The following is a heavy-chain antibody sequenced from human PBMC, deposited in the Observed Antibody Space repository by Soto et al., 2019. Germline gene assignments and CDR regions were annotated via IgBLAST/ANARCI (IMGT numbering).Heavy chain of an antibody. CDR3: ARAGWCGGDCYWGSSFDY. CDR1: GYTFTSYG. J-gene: IGHJ4*02. Sequence: ASVKVSCKASGYTFTSYGISWVRQAPGQGLEWMGWISAYNGNTNYAQKLQGRVTMTTDTSTSTAYMELRSLRSDDTAVYYCARAGWCGGDCYWGSSFDYWGQGTLVTVSS. CDR2: ISAYNGNT. V-gene: IGHV1-18*01. D-gene: IGHD2-21*02.